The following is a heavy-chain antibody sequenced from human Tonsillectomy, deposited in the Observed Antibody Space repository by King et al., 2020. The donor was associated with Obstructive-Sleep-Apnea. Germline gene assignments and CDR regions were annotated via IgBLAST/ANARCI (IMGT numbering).Heavy chain of an antibody. V-gene: IGHV4-30-4*01. CDR2: IYYSGST. CDR1: GGSISSGDYY. J-gene: IGHJ3*02. Sequence: VQLQESGPGLVKPSQTLSLTCTVSGGSISSGDYYWSWIRQPPGKGLEWIGYIYYSGSTYYNPSLKSRVTISVDTSKNQFSLKLSSVTAADTAVYYCARDSGVLYGDFDAFDIWGQGTMVPVSS. CDR3: ARDSGVLYGDFDAFDI. D-gene: IGHD4-17*01.